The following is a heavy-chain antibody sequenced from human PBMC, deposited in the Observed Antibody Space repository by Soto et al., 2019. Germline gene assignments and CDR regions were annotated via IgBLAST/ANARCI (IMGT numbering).Heavy chain of an antibody. CDR2: IYPGDSDT. Sequence: GESLKISCKGSGYSFTSYWIGWVRQMPGKGLEWMGIIYPGDSDTRYSPSFQGQVTISADKSISTAYLQWSSLKASDTAMYYCARNSACSSTSCYNYYYYGMDVWGQGTTATVSS. V-gene: IGHV5-51*01. J-gene: IGHJ6*02. CDR3: ARNSACSSTSCYNYYYYGMDV. CDR1: GYSFTSYW. D-gene: IGHD2-2*02.